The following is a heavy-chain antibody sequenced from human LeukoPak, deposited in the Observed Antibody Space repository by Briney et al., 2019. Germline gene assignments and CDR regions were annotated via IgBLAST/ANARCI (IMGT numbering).Heavy chain of an antibody. V-gene: IGHV1-18*01. CDR2: ITTNNGNT. J-gene: IGHJ4*02. CDR3: ARVDGGGGGFLYGSPLDY. CDR1: GYTFINYG. Sequence: GASVKVSCKASGYTFINYGISWVRQAPGEGLEWMGWITTNNGNTNYAQKFQGRVTMTTDTSTNIAYMELRSLRSDDTAIYYCARVDGGGGGFLYGSPLDYWGQGTLVTVSS. D-gene: IGHD5-18*01.